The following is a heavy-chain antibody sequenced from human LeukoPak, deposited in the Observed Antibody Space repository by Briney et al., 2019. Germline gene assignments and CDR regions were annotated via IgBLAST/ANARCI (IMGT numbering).Heavy chain of an antibody. D-gene: IGHD1-1*01. CDR1: GGTFSSYA. Sequence: SVKVSCKASGGTFSSYAISWVRQAPGQGLEWMGRIIPSFGIANYAQKFQGRVTITADKSTSTAYMELSSLRSEDTAVYYCASGWNDPDGKFDYWGQGTLVTVSS. J-gene: IGHJ4*02. CDR2: IIPSFGIA. CDR3: ASGWNDPDGKFDY. V-gene: IGHV1-69*04.